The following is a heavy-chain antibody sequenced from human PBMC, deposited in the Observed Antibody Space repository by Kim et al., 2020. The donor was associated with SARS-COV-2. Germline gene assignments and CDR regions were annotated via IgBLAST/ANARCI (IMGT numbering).Heavy chain of an antibody. CDR3: ATVVFYYDAGYFKN. CDR2: MYSGGNT. Sequence: MGLVRHAPGKGLEWVSFMYSGGNTIYADSVKGRLIISRDHSKNTLYLQMNSLRAEDTAVYYCATVVFYYDAGYFKNWGQGTLVIVSS. J-gene: IGHJ1*01. D-gene: IGHD3-22*01. V-gene: IGHV3-66*01.